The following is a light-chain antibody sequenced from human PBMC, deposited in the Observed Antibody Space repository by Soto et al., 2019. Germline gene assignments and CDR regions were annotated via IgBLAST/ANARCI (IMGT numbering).Light chain of an antibody. CDR1: QGISSW. J-gene: IGKJ1*01. CDR3: QHYNSYSEA. Sequence: LQITQSPSSVSASLGDRVTITCRASQGISSWLAWYQQKPGKAPKLLIYAASSLQSGVPSRFSGSGSGTEFTLTISSLQPDDFATYCCQHYNSYSEAFGQGTKVDI. V-gene: IGKV1D-16*01. CDR2: AAS.